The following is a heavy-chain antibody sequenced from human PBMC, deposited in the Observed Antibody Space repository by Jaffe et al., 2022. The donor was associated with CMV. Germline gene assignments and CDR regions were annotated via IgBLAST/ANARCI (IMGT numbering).Heavy chain of an antibody. CDR2: TSAAGDTT. D-gene: IGHD1-20*01. CDR3: ARSATFSNTWYTG. V-gene: IGHV3-23*01. J-gene: IGHJ4*02. CDR1: GFTFGSTA. Sequence: EVQLLESGGGLVQPGGSLRLSCAASGFTFGSTAMSWVRQAPGKGLEWVSGTSAAGDTTYYTDSVKGRFTISRDNSKNTLFLQMNSLRGEDTAIYYCARSATFSNTWYTGWGQGALVTVSS.